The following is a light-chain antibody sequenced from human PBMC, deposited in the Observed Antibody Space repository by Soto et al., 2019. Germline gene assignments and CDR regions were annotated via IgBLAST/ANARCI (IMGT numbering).Light chain of an antibody. CDR2: GAS. J-gene: IGKJ1*01. CDR1: QSVSSSY. CDR3: QHYGRSLWT. V-gene: IGKV3-20*01. Sequence: EIVLTQSPGTLSLSPGERATLSCKASQSVSSSYLAWYQQKPGQPPRLLISGASSRATGIPDRFSGSGSGTDFTLAISRLEPEDFAVYLCQHYGRSLWTFGQGTKVEIK.